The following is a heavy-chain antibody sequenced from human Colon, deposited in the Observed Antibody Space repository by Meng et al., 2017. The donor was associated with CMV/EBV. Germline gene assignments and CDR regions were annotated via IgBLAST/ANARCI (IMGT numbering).Heavy chain of an antibody. D-gene: IGHD5-12*01. CDR2: IYWDDDT. CDR3: VHRSYSGQDDY. CDR1: GFSFTTDKAG. V-gene: IGHV2-5*02. Sequence: QITLKGSGPTLGQPTQTLTLPCTFSGFSFTTDKAGVGWIRHPPGKALEWLALIYWDDDTRYSPSLKTRLTITRDTSKNQVILTMTNMDPADTATYYCVHRSYSGQDDYWGQGALVTVSS. J-gene: IGHJ4*02.